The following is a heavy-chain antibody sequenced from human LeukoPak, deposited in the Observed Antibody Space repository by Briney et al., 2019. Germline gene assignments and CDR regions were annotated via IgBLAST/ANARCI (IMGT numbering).Heavy chain of an antibody. D-gene: IGHD3-22*01. CDR1: GFTFSSYG. Sequence: PGGSLRLSCAASGFTFSSYGMHWVRQAPGKGLEWVVVISYDGSNKYYADSVKGRFTISRDNSKNTLYLQMNSLRAEDTAVYYCARLYYYDSSGYLTGDDYWGQGTLVTVSS. CDR2: ISYDGSNK. CDR3: ARLYYYDSSGYLTGDDY. J-gene: IGHJ4*02. V-gene: IGHV3-30*03.